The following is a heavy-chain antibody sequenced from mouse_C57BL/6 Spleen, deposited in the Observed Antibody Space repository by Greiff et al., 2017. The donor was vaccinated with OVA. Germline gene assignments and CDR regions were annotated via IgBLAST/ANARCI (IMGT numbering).Heavy chain of an antibody. CDR2: IYPGDGDT. Sequence: QVQLKESGAELVKPGASVKISCKASGYAFSSYWMNWVKQRPGKGLEWIGQIYPGDGDTNYNGKFKGKATLTADKSSSTAYMQLSSLTSEDSAVYFCARSWDRAWFAYWGQGTLVTVSA. V-gene: IGHV1-80*01. CDR1: GYAFSSYW. D-gene: IGHD3-3*01. J-gene: IGHJ3*01. CDR3: ARSWDRAWFAY.